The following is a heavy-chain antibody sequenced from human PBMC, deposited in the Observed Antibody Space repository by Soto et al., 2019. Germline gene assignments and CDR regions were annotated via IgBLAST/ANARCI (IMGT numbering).Heavy chain of an antibody. J-gene: IGHJ6*02. CDR1: GESFSGYY. Sequence: SGNLYLRSAVYGESFSGYYWSWIRQPPGKGLEGIGEINHSGSTNYNPSLKSRVTISVDTSKNQFSLKLSSVTAADTAVYYCARAGVVPADSRYYYYYYGMDVWGQGTTVT. CDR2: INHSGST. V-gene: IGHV4-34*01. CDR3: ARAGVVPADSRYYYYYYGMDV. D-gene: IGHD2-2*01.